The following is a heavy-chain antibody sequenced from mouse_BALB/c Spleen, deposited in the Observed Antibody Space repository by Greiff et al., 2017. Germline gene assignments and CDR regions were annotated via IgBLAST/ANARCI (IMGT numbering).Heavy chain of an antibody. V-gene: IGHV5-4*02. CDR3: AREGGSSNWYFDV. CDR2: ISDGGSYT. Sequence: EVQLVESGGGLVKPGGSLKLSCAASGFTFSDYYMYWVRQTPEKRLEWVAIISDGGSYTYYPDSVKGRFTISRDNAKNNLYLQMSSLKSEDTAMYYCAREGGSSNWYFDVWGAGTTVTVSS. CDR1: GFTFSDYY. D-gene: IGHD1-1*01. J-gene: IGHJ1*01.